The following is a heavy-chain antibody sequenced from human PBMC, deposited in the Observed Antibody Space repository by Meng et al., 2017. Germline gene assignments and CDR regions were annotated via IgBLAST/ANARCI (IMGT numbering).Heavy chain of an antibody. CDR2: INHSGST. Sequence: SETLSLTCAVYGGSFSGYYWSWIRQPPGKGLEWIGEINHSGSTNYNPSLKSRVTISVDTSKNQFSLKLSSVTAADTAVYYCARDGFIMVRRVMFEYYYGMDVWGQGTTVTVSS. V-gene: IGHV4-34*01. CDR3: ARDGFIMVRRVMFEYYYGMDV. CDR1: GGSFSGYY. J-gene: IGHJ6*02. D-gene: IGHD3-10*01.